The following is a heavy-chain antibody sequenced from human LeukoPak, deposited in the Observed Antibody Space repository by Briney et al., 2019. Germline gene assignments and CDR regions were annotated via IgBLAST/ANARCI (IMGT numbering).Heavy chain of an antibody. D-gene: IGHD5-18*01. CDR1: GFTFSDYY. J-gene: IGHJ4*02. CDR2: ISGSSSYT. V-gene: IGHV3-11*03. Sequence: GGSLRLSCAASGFTFSDYYMSWVRQAPGKGLESVSYISGSSSYTNYADSVKGRFTISRDNAKNSLYVQMNSLRAEDTAVYYCARIRGYSYGIDYWGQGTLVTVSS. CDR3: ARIRGYSYGIDY.